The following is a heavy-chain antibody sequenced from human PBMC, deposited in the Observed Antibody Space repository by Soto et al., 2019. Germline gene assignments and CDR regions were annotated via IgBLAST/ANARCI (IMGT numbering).Heavy chain of an antibody. CDR1: GFTVSSNY. V-gene: IGHV3-66*01. CDR3: AKEDRVNGFVFYI. CDR2: IYSGGNT. Sequence: HPGGSLRLSCAVSGFTVSSNYMNWVRQAPGKGLEWVSFIYSGGNTYYADSVKGRFTISRDNSKNMLYLQMNSLRVEDTAVYYCAKEDRVNGFVFYIRTQRTTVTV. J-gene: IGHJ3*02. D-gene: IGHD1-1*01.